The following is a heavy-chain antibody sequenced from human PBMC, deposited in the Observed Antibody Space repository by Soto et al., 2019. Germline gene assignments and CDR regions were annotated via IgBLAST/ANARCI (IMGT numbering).Heavy chain of an antibody. CDR3: AKVADLWFGEFPGPEYFQH. Sequence: GGSLRLSCAASGFTFSSYAMSWVRQAPGKGLEWVSAISGSGGSTYYADSVKGRFTISRDNSKNTLYLQMNSLRAEDTAVYYCAKVADLWFGEFPGPEYFQHWGQGTLVTVSS. CDR2: ISGSGGST. V-gene: IGHV3-23*01. J-gene: IGHJ1*01. CDR1: GFTFSSYA. D-gene: IGHD3-10*01.